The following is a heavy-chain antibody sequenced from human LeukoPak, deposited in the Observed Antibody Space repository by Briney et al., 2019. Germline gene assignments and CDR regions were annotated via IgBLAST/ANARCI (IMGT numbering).Heavy chain of an antibody. CDR3: AKFPEWSGYYHPFDP. D-gene: IGHD3/OR15-3a*01. V-gene: IGHV3-23*01. CDR2: MSGSGGST. J-gene: IGHJ5*02. CDR1: GFTLSSYA. Sequence: GGSLRLSCGASGFTLSSYAMSWVRQDPGKGLEWVSGMSGSGGSTYYADSVKGRFTISRDNSKNTLYLQMNSLRADDTAVYYCAKFPEWSGYYHPFDPWGQGTLVTVSS.